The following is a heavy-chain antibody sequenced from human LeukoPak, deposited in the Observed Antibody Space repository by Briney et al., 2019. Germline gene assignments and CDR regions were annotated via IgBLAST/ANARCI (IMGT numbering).Heavy chain of an antibody. CDR3: AREGYSYGHFDY. D-gene: IGHD5-18*01. J-gene: IGHJ4*02. CDR1: GFTFSSYS. CDR2: ISSSSSYI. V-gene: IGHV3-21*01. Sequence: KPGGSLRLSCAAYGFTFSSYSMNWVRQAPGKGLEWVSSISSSSSYIYYADSVKGRVTISRDNAKNSLYLQMNSLRAEDTAVYYCAREGYSYGHFDYWGQGTLVTVSS.